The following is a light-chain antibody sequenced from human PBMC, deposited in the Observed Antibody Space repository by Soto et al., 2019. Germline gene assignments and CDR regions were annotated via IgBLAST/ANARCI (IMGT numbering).Light chain of an antibody. CDR1: NSDIGNYNY. V-gene: IGLV2-11*01. CDR2: DVT. Sequence: QSALTQARSVSGSPGQSVTISCTGTNSDIGNYNYVSWYQHHPGKAPKVIIYDVTERPSGVPDRFSGSKSGNTASLTISGLQADDEADYYCCSYAGSHTVLFGGGTKLTVL. CDR3: CSYAGSHTVL. J-gene: IGLJ2*01.